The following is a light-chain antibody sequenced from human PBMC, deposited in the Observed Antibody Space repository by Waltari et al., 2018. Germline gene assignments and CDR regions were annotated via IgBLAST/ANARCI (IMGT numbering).Light chain of an antibody. CDR1: QTVDSW. V-gene: IGKV1-5*03. CDR3: QQYISYPWT. CDR2: KAS. Sequence: DIQMTQSPSTLFASVGDRVIMSCRASQTVDSWLAWYQQKPGQDPKLLIYKASSLESGVPSRFSGSGSGTEFTLTISSLQPDDFATYYCQQYISYPWTFGQGTKVEIK. J-gene: IGKJ1*01.